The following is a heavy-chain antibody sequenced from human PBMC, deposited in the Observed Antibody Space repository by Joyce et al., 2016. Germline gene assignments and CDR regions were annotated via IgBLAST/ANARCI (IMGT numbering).Heavy chain of an antibody. Sequence: QLVQSGAEVRKPGSSVKVSCKAFGGTRSSYAVSWVRQAPGQGLEWMGGIIPISATAKYAQKFQARVTITADKSTSTAYMELTSLRPEDTATYYCARLRQSGNINDYWGQGTLVTVSS. CDR2: IIPISATA. CDR1: GGTRSSYA. V-gene: IGHV1-69*06. J-gene: IGHJ4*02. CDR3: ARLRQSGNINDY.